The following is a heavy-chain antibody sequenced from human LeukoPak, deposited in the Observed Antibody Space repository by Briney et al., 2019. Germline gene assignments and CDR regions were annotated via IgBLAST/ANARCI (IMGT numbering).Heavy chain of an antibody. D-gene: IGHD5-24*01. CDR1: GFTFSTFA. CDR2: IFPSGGEI. CDR3: AKPGTRDGYKSIDY. V-gene: IGHV3-23*01. J-gene: IGHJ4*02. Sequence: PGGSLRLSCAASGFTFSTFAMIWVRQPPGKGLEWVSSIFPSGGEIHYADSVRGRFTISRDNSKSTLSLQMNSLRAEDTAVYYCAKPGTRDGYKSIDYWGQGTLVTVSS.